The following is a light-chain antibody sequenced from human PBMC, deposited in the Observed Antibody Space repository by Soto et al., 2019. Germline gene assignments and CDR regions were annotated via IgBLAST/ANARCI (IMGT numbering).Light chain of an antibody. J-gene: IGLJ1*01. Sequence: QSALTQPRSVSGSPGQSVTISCTGTSSDVGGYNYVSWYQQHPGKAPRAMIYDVNKRPSGVPDRFSGSKSGNTASLTISGLQAEDESDYYCCSHAGSNNYVFGTGTKLTVL. CDR1: SSDVGGYNY. CDR2: DVN. V-gene: IGLV2-11*01. CDR3: CSHAGSNNYV.